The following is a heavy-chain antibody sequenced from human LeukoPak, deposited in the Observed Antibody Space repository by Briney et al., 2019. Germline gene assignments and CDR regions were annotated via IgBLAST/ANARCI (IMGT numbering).Heavy chain of an antibody. V-gene: IGHV4-39*01. J-gene: IGHJ4*02. D-gene: IGHD3-9*01. Sequence: SETLSLTCTDSGGSISSSSYYWGWIRQPPGKGLEWIGSIYYSGSTYYNPSLKSRVTISVDTSKNQFSLKLSSVTAADTAVYYCARFRYFDWLIYPRHDYWGQGTLVTVSS. CDR2: IYYSGST. CDR3: ARFRYFDWLIYPRHDY. CDR1: GGSISSSSYY.